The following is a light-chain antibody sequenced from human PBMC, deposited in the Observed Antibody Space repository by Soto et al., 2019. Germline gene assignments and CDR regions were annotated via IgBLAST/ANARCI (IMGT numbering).Light chain of an antibody. J-gene: IGKJ2*03. CDR3: QQYGKSPPYS. CDR2: ATS. CDR1: QSVSTTY. V-gene: IGKV3-20*01. Sequence: EMVFTQSPGSLSLSPGEGATLSCRASQSVSTTYLAWYQLKPGQAPRLVIYATSSRAAGIPDRFRGSGSGTEFTLTIRSLEPEDVGVYYCQQYGKSPPYSFGQGKKLEIK.